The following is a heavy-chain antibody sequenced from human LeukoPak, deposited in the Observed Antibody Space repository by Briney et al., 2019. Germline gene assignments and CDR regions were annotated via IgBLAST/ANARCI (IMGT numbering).Heavy chain of an antibody. V-gene: IGHV4-39*01. Sequence: PSETLSLTCTVSGGSISSSSYYWGWIRQPPGKGLEWIGSIYYSGSTYYNPSLKSRVTISVDTSKNQFSLKLSSVTAADTAVYYCARHAGCSSSEVDPWGQGTLVTVSS. CDR3: ARHAGCSSSEVDP. D-gene: IGHD6-6*01. CDR2: IYYSGST. J-gene: IGHJ5*02. CDR1: GGSISSSSYY.